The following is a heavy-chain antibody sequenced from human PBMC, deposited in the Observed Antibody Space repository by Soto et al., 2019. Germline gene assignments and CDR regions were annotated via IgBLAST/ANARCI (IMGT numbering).Heavy chain of an antibody. V-gene: IGHV1-3*01. Sequence: ASVKVFCKASGYTFTSYAMHWVRQAPGQRLEWMGWINAGNGNTKYSQKFQGRVTITRDTSASTTYMELSSLRSEDTAVNYCARDQFELQEVSPTIVVVPAALSHWFDPWGQGTLVTVSS. CDR3: ARDQFELQEVSPTIVVVPAALSHWFDP. CDR1: GYTFTSYA. D-gene: IGHD2-2*01. J-gene: IGHJ5*02. CDR2: INAGNGNT.